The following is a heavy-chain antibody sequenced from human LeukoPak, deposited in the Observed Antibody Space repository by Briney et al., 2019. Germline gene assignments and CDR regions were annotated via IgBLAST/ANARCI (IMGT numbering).Heavy chain of an antibody. CDR3: ARDSDGGRREGAFDI. Sequence: GGSLRLSCAASGFTFSSYEMNWVRQAPGKGLEWVSYIGSSGSTIYYADSVKGRFTISRDNAKNSLYLQMNSLRAEDTAVYYCARDSDGGRREGAFDIWGQGTMVTVSS. CDR2: IGSSGSTI. J-gene: IGHJ3*02. CDR1: GFTFSSYE. D-gene: IGHD1-26*01. V-gene: IGHV3-48*03.